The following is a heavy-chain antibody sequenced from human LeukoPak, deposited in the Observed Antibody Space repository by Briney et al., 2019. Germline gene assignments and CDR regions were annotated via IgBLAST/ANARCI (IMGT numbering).Heavy chain of an antibody. D-gene: IGHD1-26*01. V-gene: IGHV3-73*01. CDR1: GFTFSDSA. CDR2: IRSRPNTSAT. Sequence: GGSLRLSCAASGFTFSDSAIHWVRQASGKGLEWVGRIRSRPNTSATAYAASVQGRFTISRDDSKNTAYLQMNSLKSEDTAVYYCTRRHYSGSFYPFDHWCQGALVTVSS. CDR3: TRRHYSGSFYPFDH. J-gene: IGHJ4*02.